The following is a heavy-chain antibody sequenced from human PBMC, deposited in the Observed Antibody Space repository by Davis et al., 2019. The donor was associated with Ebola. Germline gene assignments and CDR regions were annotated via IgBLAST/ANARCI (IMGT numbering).Heavy chain of an antibody. CDR3: ARDSVATNF. V-gene: IGHV4-34*01. J-gene: IGHJ4*02. CDR1: GGSFSGYY. Sequence: MPSETLSLTCAVYGGSFSGYYWSWIRQPPGKGLEWIGEINHSGSTNYNPSLKNRLTISVDTSKSQFSLNLTSVTAADTAVYYCARDSVATNFWGQGTLVTVSS. D-gene: IGHD2-21*02. CDR2: INHSGST.